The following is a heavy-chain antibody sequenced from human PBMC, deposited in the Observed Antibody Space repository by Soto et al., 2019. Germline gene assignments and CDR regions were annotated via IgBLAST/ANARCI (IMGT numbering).Heavy chain of an antibody. CDR1: GFTFSSYD. CDR2: ISYDGSNK. Sequence: GGSLRLSCAASGFTFSSYDMHWVRQAPGKGLEWVAVISYDGSNKYYADSVKGRFTISRDNSKNTLYLQMNSLRAEDTAVYYCAKGSYYYGSGSYYGLPVDYWRQGTLVTVSS. CDR3: AKGSYYYGSGSYYGLPVDY. D-gene: IGHD3-10*01. V-gene: IGHV3-30*18. J-gene: IGHJ4*02.